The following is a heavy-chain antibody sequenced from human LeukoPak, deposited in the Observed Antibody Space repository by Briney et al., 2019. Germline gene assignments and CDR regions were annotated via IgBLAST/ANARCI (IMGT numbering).Heavy chain of an antibody. CDR3: AAMHDFWSGYYDY. D-gene: IGHD3-3*01. J-gene: IGHJ4*02. Sequence: SETLSLTCTVSGGSISSYYWSWIRQPPGKGLEWIGYIYYSGSTNCNPSLKSRVTISVDTSKNQFSLKLSSVTAADTAVYYCAAMHDFWSGYYDYWGQGTLVTVSS. V-gene: IGHV4-59*01. CDR2: IYYSGST. CDR1: GGSISSYY.